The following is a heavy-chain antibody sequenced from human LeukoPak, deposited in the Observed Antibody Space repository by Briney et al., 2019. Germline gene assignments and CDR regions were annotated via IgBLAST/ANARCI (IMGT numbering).Heavy chain of an antibody. J-gene: IGHJ4*01. D-gene: IGHD3-16*01. V-gene: IGHV3-30*02. CDR3: VKGGVVPTLPYFDD. Sequence: WGSLSLSCAASGFTFTHFGRHWVRLPPGKGLEWVAFISSGGSDTYYADSARGRFTISRDNSKNTLFLQMDSVRSDDTAMYFCVKGGVVPTLPYFDDLVQGTLVHVSS. CDR2: ISSGGSDT. CDR1: GFTFTHFG.